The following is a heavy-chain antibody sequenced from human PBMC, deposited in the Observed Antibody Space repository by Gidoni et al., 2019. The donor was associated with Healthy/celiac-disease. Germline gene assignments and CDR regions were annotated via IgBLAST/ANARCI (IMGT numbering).Heavy chain of an antibody. Sequence: QVQLVQSGAEVTKTGSSVKVSCKASGCTFSSYTLSWVRQAPGQGLAWMGRIIPILGIANYAQKFQGRVTITADKSTSTAYMELSSLRSEDTAVYYCAVPSGRRGRIRHYYFDYWGQGTLVTVSS. CDR1: GCTFSSYT. CDR2: IIPILGIA. D-gene: IGHD2-15*01. J-gene: IGHJ4*02. V-gene: IGHV1-69*02. CDR3: AVPSGRRGRIRHYYFDY.